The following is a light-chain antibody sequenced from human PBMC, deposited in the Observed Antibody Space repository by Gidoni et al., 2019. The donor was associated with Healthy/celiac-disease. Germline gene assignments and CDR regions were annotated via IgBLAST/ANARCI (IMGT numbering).Light chain of an antibody. V-gene: IGKV3D-20*01. CDR2: DAS. J-gene: IGKJ5*01. CDR3: QQYGSSPAIT. Sequence: ELVLTQSPATLSLSPGERATLSCGASQSVSSSYLAWYQQKPGLAPRLLIYDASSRATGIPDRFSGRGSGTDFTLTISRLEPEDFAVYYCQQYGSSPAITFGQGTRLEIK. CDR1: QSVSSSY.